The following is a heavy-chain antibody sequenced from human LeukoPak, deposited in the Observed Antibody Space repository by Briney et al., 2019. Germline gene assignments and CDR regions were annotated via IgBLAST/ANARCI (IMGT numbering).Heavy chain of an antibody. D-gene: IGHD6-19*01. CDR3: ARAGSGSGWYFDY. Sequence: ASVKVSCKASGYDFTSVGITWVRRAPGQGLEWMGWISPYNGNTRYAQKFLGRVAMTTDTSTTTAYMELRGLGFNDTAVYYCARAGSGSGWYFDYWGQGTLVTVSS. J-gene: IGHJ4*02. CDR2: ISPYNGNT. CDR1: GYDFTSVG. V-gene: IGHV1-18*01.